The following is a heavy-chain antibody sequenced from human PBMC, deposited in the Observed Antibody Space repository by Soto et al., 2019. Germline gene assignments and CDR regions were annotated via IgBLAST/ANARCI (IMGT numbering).Heavy chain of an antibody. V-gene: IGHV4-59*06. D-gene: IGHD3-10*01. CDR2: IYYSGST. CDR3: AREGRGSGSLNY. Sequence: PSETLSLTCTVSGGSISSYYWSWIRQHPGKGLEWIGYIYYSGSTYYNPSLKSRVTISVDTSKNQFSLKLSSVTAADTAVYYCAREGRGSGSLNYWGQGTLVTVSS. CDR1: GGSISSYY. J-gene: IGHJ4*02.